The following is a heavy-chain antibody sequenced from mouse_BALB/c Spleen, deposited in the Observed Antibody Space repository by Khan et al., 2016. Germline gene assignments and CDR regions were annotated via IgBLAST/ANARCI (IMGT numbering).Heavy chain of an antibody. CDR1: GYTFTNYG. CDR2: INTYSGES. D-gene: IGHD1-1*01. CDR3: AMYRYNYVISRYFVV. V-gene: IGHV9-3-1*01. J-gene: IGHJ1*01. Sequence: QIQLVQSGPELKKPGKTVKISCKASGYTFTNYGMNWVKQAPGKGLKWMGWINTYSGESTYADDFKGRFAFSLETSANTAYLQINNIKNEDTATYYCAMYRYNYVISRYFVVWGSGTTVTVSS.